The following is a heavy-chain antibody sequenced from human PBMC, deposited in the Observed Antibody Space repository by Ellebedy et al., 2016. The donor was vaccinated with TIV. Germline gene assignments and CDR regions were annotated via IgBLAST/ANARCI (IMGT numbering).Heavy chain of an antibody. J-gene: IGHJ4*02. Sequence: GESLKISXAASGFTVSSNYMSWVRQAPGKGLEWVSVIYSGGSTYYADSVKGRFTISRDNSKNTLYLQMNSLRAEDTAVYYCARVSQERGGMAGTFDYWGQGTLVTVSS. D-gene: IGHD1-14*01. CDR2: IYSGGST. CDR3: ARVSQERGGMAGTFDY. CDR1: GFTVSSNY. V-gene: IGHV3-53*01.